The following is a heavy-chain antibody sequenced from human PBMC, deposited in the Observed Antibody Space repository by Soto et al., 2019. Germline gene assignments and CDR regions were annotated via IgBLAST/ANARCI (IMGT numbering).Heavy chain of an antibody. J-gene: IGHJ5*02. CDR2: INHSGST. CDR1: GGSFSGYY. V-gene: IGHV4-34*01. CDR3: ARGMVGATRTTRFDP. D-gene: IGHD1-26*01. Sequence: SETLSLTCAVYGGSFSGYYWSWIRQPPGKGLEWIGEINHSGSTNYNPSLKSRVTISVDTSKNQFSLKLSSVTAADTAVYYCARGMVGATRTTRFDPSGQGTLVT.